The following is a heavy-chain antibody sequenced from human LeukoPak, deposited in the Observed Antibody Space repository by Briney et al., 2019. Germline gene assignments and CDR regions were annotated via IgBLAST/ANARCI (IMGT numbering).Heavy chain of an antibody. CDR2: IIPIFGTA. Sequence: GSSVKVFCKASGGTFSSYAISWVRQAPGQGLEWMGGIIPIFGTANYAQKFQGRVTITADKSTSTAYMELSSLRSEDTAVYYCASAEGSGSAFLDYWGQGTLVTVSS. J-gene: IGHJ4*02. V-gene: IGHV1-69*06. D-gene: IGHD3-10*01. CDR1: GGTFSSYA. CDR3: ASAEGSGSAFLDY.